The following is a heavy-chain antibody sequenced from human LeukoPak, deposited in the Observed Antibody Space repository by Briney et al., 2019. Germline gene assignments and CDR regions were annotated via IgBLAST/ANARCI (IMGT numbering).Heavy chain of an antibody. V-gene: IGHV4-61*02. CDR2: IYTSGST. CDR1: GGSISSGSYY. D-gene: IGHD2-2*01. Sequence: SSQTLSLTCTVSGGSISSGSYYWSWIRQPAGKGLEWIGRIYTSGSTNYNPSLKSRVTISVDTSKNQFSLKLSSVTAADTAVYYCARKGYCSSTSCDAEYYYYYYMDVWGKGTTVTVSS. J-gene: IGHJ6*03. CDR3: ARKGYCSSTSCDAEYYYYYYMDV.